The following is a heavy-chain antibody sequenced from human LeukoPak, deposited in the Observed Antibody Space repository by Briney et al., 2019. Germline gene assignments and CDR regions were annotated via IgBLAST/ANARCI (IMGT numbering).Heavy chain of an antibody. D-gene: IGHD6-13*01. CDR2: ISWDGGTT. CDR3: AKALYSSTWYNLFDY. Sequence: PGGSLRLSCAASGFTFDDFAMHWVRQAPGKGLEWVSLISWDGGTTYYADSVKGRFTISRDNTINSLYRQMNSLRTEDTAFYYCAKALYSSTWYNLFDYWGQGTLVSVSS. CDR1: GFTFDDFA. V-gene: IGHV3-43D*03. J-gene: IGHJ4*02.